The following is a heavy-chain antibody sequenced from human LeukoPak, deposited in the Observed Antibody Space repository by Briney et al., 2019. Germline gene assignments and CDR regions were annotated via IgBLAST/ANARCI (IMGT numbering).Heavy chain of an antibody. CDR2: ISYNGNT. J-gene: IGHJ6*02. D-gene: IGHD2-2*01. CDR1: GGSISSGGYY. Sequence: PSQTLSLTCTVSGGSISSGGYYWSWIRQHPGKGLEWIGYISYNGNTYYNPSLKSRVTISVDTSKNQFSLKLSSVTAADTAVYYCARHPLGYCSSTSCRGYYYYGMDVWGQGTTVTVSS. CDR3: ARHPLGYCSSTSCRGYYYYGMDV. V-gene: IGHV4-31*03.